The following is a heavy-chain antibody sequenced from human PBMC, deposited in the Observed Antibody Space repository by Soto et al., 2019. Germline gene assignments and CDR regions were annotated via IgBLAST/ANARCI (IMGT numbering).Heavy chain of an antibody. D-gene: IGHD6-19*01. CDR2: ISSSSSTI. CDR3: ARDRGTGGSGWSYYYYYYGMDV. V-gene: IGHV3-48*01. J-gene: IGHJ6*02. Sequence: PGGSLRLSCAASGFTFSSYSMNWVRQAPGKGLEWVSYISSSSSTIYYADSVKGRFTISRDNAKNSLYLQMNSLRAEDTAVYYCARDRGTGGSGWSYYYYYYGMDVWGQGTTVTVSS. CDR1: GFTFSSYS.